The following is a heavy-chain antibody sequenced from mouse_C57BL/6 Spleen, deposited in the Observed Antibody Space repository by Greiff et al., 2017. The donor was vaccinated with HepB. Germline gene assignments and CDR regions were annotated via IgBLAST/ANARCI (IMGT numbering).Heavy chain of an antibody. V-gene: IGHV1-52*01. D-gene: IGHD2-1*01. CDR2: IDPSDSET. J-gene: IGHJ4*01. CDR3: VLPPIYYGNSDYAMDY. Sequence: QVQLQQPGAELVRPGSSVKLSCKASGYTFTSYWMHWVKQRPIQGLEWIGNIDPSDSETHYNQKFKDKATLTVDKSSITAYMQLSSLTSEDSAVYYCVLPPIYYGNSDYAMDYWGQGTSVTVSS. CDR1: GYTFTSYW.